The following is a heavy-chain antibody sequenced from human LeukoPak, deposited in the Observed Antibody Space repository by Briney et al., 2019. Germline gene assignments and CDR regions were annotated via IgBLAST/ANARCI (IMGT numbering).Heavy chain of an antibody. CDR3: AREEHYYDSSGFDY. V-gene: IGHV3-74*01. J-gene: IGHJ4*02. CDR2: INSDGSST. D-gene: IGHD3-22*01. CDR1: GFTFSSYW. Sequence: GGSLRLSCAASGFTFSSYWMHWVRQAPRKGLVWVSRINSDGSSTSYADSVKGRFTISRDNAKNTLYLQMNSLRAEDTAVYYCAREEHYYDSSGFDYWGQGTLVTVSS.